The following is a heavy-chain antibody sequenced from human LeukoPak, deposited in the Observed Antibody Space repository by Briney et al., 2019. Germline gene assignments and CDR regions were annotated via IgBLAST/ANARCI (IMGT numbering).Heavy chain of an antibody. V-gene: IGHV3-30*02. J-gene: IGHJ5*02. CDR2: IRHDESHK. D-gene: IGHD2-21*01. CDR3: ATYNQRPIVFSPTTTVVGVA. Sequence: PGGSLRLSCAASGFLFSSYGIHWVRQAPGKGLEWVAFIRHDESHKYYADSVEGRFTISRDNSKNTLSLQMNSLRAEDTAVYYCATYNQRPIVFSPTTTVVGVAWGQGTLVTVSS. CDR1: GFLFSSYG.